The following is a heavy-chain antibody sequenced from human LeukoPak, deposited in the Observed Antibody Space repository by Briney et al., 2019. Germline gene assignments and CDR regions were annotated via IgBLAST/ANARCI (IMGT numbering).Heavy chain of an antibody. Sequence: PGGSLRLSCAASGFTFSTYWMHWVRQAPGKGLVWVSRINSDGSSTRYADSVKGRFTISRDNSKNTLYLQMNSLRAEDTAVYYCAKDLSSTSCCPNYYYYGMDVWGQGTTVTVSS. CDR3: AKDLSSTSCCPNYYYYGMDV. J-gene: IGHJ6*02. D-gene: IGHD2-2*01. CDR1: GFTFSTYW. V-gene: IGHV3-74*01. CDR2: INSDGSST.